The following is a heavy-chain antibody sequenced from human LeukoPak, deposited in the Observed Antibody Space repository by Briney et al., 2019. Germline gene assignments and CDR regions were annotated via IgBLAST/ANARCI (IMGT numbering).Heavy chain of an antibody. CDR1: GYTFTGYY. CDR2: INPNSGGT. CDR3: ARPRKYSGSYRYFDY. Sequence: GASVKVSCKASGYTFTGYYMHWVRQAPGQGLEWMGWINPNSGGTNYAQKFQGRVTMTRDTSISTAYMELSRLRSDDTAVYYCARPRKYSGSYRYFDYWSQGTLVTVSS. V-gene: IGHV1-2*02. D-gene: IGHD1-26*01. J-gene: IGHJ4*02.